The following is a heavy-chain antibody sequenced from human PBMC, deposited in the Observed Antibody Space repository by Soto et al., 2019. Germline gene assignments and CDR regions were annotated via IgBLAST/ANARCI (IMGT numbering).Heavy chain of an antibody. CDR3: ARLRSDCGGGTCSGSF. CDR2: INPTLGTT. V-gene: IGHV1-69*01. D-gene: IGHD2-15*01. CDR1: ESIFTNSG. J-gene: IGHJ4*02. Sequence: QLVQSGAEVKKPDSSVKVSCKASESIFTNSGVTWVRQAPGQGLEWMGGINPTLGTTHYAQRFQGRPTIYADESSTIGNVGLSNLTPDDTAVYYWARLRSDCGGGTCSGSFWGQGTLVTVSS.